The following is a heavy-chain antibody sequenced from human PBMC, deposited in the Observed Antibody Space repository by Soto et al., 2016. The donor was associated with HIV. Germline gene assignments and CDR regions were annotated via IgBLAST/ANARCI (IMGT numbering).Heavy chain of an antibody. CDR3: ARYYDYWSIFDS. CDR1: GFTFSDYY. Sequence: QVELVESGGDLVKPGGSLRLSCATSGFTFSDYYMSWVRQAPGKGLEWVSYIGTSDSVVYYAASVKGRFTISRDNAKNPLSLQMNSLRADDTAVYYCARYYDYWSIFDSWGQGTLVTVSS. CDR2: IGTSDSVV. D-gene: IGHD3-3*01. J-gene: IGHJ4*02. V-gene: IGHV3-11*04.